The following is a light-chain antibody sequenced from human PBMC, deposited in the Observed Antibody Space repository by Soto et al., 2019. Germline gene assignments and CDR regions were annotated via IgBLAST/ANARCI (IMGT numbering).Light chain of an antibody. J-gene: IGLJ2*01. CDR2: DVS. CDR3: SSYTSSNTVV. Sequence: QSALTQPGAVSGSPGQSIAISCTGTSNDVGGYNYVSWYQQHPGKAPKLMIYDVSARPSGVSNRFSGSKSDNTASLTISGLQAEDEADYYCSSYTSSNTVVFGGGTKLTVL. V-gene: IGLV2-14*01. CDR1: SNDVGGYNY.